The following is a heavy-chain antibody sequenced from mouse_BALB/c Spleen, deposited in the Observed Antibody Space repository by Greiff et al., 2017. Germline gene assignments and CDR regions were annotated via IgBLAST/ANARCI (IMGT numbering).Heavy chain of an antibody. J-gene: IGHJ4*01. CDR1: GYTFTSYV. CDR2: INPYNDGT. CDR3: ASGGSYAMDY. Sequence: VQLKESGPELVKPGASVKMSCKASGYTFTSYVMHWVKQKPGQGLEWIGYINPYNDGTKYNEKFKGKATLTSDKSSSTACMELSSLTSEDSAVYYCASGGSYAMDYWGQGTSVTVSS. V-gene: IGHV1-14*01.